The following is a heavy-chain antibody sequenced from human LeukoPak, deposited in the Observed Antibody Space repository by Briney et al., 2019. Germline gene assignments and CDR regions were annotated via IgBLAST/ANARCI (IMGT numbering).Heavy chain of an antibody. CDR1: GYTLTELS. CDR2: FDPEDGET. J-gene: IGHJ4*02. V-gene: IGHV1-24*01. Sequence: ASVKVSCKVSGYTLTELSMHWVRQAPGKGLEWMGGFDPEDGETIYAQKFQGRVTMTEDTSTDTAYMELSSLRSEDTAVYYCATDLRQKGVHRGVRNTWGQGTLVTVSS. CDR3: ATDLRQKGVHRGVRNT. D-gene: IGHD3-10*01.